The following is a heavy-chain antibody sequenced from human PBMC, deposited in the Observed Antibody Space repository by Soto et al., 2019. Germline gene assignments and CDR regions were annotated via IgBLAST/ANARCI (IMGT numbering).Heavy chain of an antibody. CDR2: IYPGDSDT. CDR1: GYRFSSYW. J-gene: IGHJ6*02. V-gene: IGHV5-51*01. Sequence: GESLKISCKGSGYRFSSYWIAWVRQMPGKGLEWMGIIYPGDSDTIYSPSFQGQVTFSADKSTSTAYLQWSSLKASDTAMYYCARQGSNGAYYYYGMDVWGRGTTVTVSS. CDR3: ARQGSNGAYYYYGMDV. D-gene: IGHD2-8*01.